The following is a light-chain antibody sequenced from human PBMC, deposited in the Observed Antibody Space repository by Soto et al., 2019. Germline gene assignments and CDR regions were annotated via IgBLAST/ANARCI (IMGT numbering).Light chain of an antibody. Sequence: QAVVTQPASVSGSPGQSITISCTGTSSDIGGYILVSWYQQEPGKAPKLMIYEGSKRPSGVSNRFSGSKSGNTASLTISGLQAEDEAHYYCCSYVGSDTYVIFGGGTQLTVL. V-gene: IGLV2-23*01. J-gene: IGLJ7*01. CDR3: CSYVGSDTYVI. CDR1: SSDIGGYIL. CDR2: EGS.